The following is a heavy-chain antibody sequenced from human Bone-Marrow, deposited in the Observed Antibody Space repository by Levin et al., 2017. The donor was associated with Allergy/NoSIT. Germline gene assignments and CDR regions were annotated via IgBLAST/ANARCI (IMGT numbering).Heavy chain of an antibody. J-gene: IGHJ3*01. CDR1: GFSVSNNY. Sequence: GESLKISCAASGFSVSNNYLSWVRQAPGKGLEFVSVIYSGGSTNYADFLKGRFTISRDNSKNTVYLQMNSLRAEDTAVYYCATGRSSRPWGQGTMVTVSS. V-gene: IGHV3-53*01. CDR2: IYSGGST. CDR3: ATGRSSRP. D-gene: IGHD6-13*01.